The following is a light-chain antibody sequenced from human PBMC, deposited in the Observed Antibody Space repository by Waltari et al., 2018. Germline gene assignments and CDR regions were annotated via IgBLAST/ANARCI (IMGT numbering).Light chain of an antibody. J-gene: IGKJ1*01. V-gene: IGKV3-20*01. CDR3: QRYVRLPAT. CDR2: GVS. Sequence: ETVLKQSPGPLSLSPGERATLSCRASQSVRGDLAWYQQKAGQAPRLLIYGVSSRATGIPERFSGSGSGRDFSLTISRLEPEDFAVYYCQRYVRLPATFGQGTKVEIK. CDR1: QSVRGD.